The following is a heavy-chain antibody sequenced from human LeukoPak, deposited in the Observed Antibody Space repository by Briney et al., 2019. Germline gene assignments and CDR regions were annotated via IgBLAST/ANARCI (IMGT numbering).Heavy chain of an antibody. Sequence: GASVKVSCKASGYTFTGYYMHWVRLAPGQGLEWMGWINPNSGGTNYAQKFQGRVTMTRDTSISTAYMELSRLRSDDTAVYYCARDMPESYYYYMDVWGKGTTVTVSS. CDR3: ARDMPESYYYYMDV. J-gene: IGHJ6*03. V-gene: IGHV1-2*02. D-gene: IGHD2-2*01. CDR2: INPNSGGT. CDR1: GYTFTGYY.